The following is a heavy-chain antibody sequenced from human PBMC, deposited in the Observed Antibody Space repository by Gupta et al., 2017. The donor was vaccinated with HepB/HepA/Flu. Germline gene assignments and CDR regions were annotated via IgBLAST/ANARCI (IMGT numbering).Heavy chain of an antibody. CDR1: GGSISSGGYS. Sequence: QLQLQESGSGLVKPSQTLSLTCAVSGGSISSGGYSWSWIRQPPGKGLEWIGYIYHSGSTNYNPSLKSRVTISVDRSKNQFSLKLSSVTAADTAVYYCARAPLYGDRSNNYFDYWGQGTLVTVSS. CDR2: IYHSGST. D-gene: IGHD4-17*01. J-gene: IGHJ4*02. CDR3: ARAPLYGDRSNNYFDY. V-gene: IGHV4-30-2*01.